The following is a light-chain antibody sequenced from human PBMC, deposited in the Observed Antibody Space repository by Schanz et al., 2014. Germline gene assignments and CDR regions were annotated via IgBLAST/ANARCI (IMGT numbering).Light chain of an antibody. J-gene: IGLJ3*02. CDR1: SSDVGGYNY. V-gene: IGLV2-8*01. CDR2: EVN. Sequence: QSALTQPPSASGSPGQSVTISCTGTSSDVGGYNYVSWYQQNPGRAPKVLIFEVNKRPSGVPDRFSGSKSGNTASLTVSGLQAEDEADYYCCSYAGSTNLRFGGGTKLTVL. CDR3: CSYAGSTNLR.